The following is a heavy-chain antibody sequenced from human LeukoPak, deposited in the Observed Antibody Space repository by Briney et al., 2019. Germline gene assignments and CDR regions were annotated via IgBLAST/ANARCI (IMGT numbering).Heavy chain of an antibody. CDR1: GGTFSSYA. J-gene: IGHJ4*02. Sequence: GASVKVSCKASGGTFSSYAISWVRQAPGQGLEWMGGIIPIFGTANYAQKFQGRVTITADESTSTAYMELSSLRSEDTAVYYCARQGSFPTPFDYWGQGTLVTVSS. CDR2: IIPIFGTA. CDR3: ARQGSFPTPFDY. V-gene: IGHV1-69*01. D-gene: IGHD2-15*01.